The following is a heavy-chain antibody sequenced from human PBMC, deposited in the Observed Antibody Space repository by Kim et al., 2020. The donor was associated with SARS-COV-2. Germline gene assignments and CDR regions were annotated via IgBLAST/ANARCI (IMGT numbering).Heavy chain of an antibody. D-gene: IGHD5-18*01. J-gene: IGHJ4*02. CDR3: VKDRLSGCSYGYLDY. Sequence: GGSLRLSCSASGFTFSNYAMHWVRQAPGKGLEYVSAIGSNGVSTHYADSVKDRFTISRDNSKNTLYLQMSSLRPEDRAVYYCVKDRLSGCSYGYLDYWGPGSLVTVSS. CDR1: GFTFSNYA. V-gene: IGHV3-64D*06. CDR2: IGSNGVST.